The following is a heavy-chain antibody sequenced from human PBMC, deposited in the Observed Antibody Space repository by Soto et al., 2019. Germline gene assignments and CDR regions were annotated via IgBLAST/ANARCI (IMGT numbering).Heavy chain of an antibody. J-gene: IGHJ6*02. CDR1: GFTFSSYA. Sequence: GGSLRLSCAASGFTFSSYAMSWVRQAPGKGLEWVSAISGSGGSTYYADSVKGRFTISRDNSKNTLYLQMNSLRAEDTAVYYCAKAAHYYGSGSYYNLYYYYGMDVWGQGTTVTVSS. D-gene: IGHD3-10*01. CDR2: ISGSGGST. CDR3: AKAAHYYGSGSYYNLYYYYGMDV. V-gene: IGHV3-23*01.